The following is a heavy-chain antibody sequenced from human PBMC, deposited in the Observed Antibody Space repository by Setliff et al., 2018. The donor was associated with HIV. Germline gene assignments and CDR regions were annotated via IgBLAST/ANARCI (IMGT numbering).Heavy chain of an antibody. CDR2: VSPFDDGT. J-gene: IGHJ4*02. V-gene: IGHV1-46*02. D-gene: IGHD3-22*01. CDR3: ARDYYDSSGYIFFPGLPDY. CDR1: GYYFNIDY. Sequence: GASVKVSCKTFGYYFNIDYMHWVRQAPGQGLEWMAMVSPFDDGTNYAQKFQGRVTMTTDTSTSTAYMELRSLRSDDTAVYYCARDYYDSSGYIFFPGLPDYWGQGTLVTVSS.